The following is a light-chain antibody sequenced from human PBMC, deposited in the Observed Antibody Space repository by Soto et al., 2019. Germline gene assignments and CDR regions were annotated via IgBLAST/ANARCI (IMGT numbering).Light chain of an antibody. CDR1: QSISIW. Sequence: DIQMTQSPSALSASIGDRVTITCRASQSISIWLAWYQQKPGKAPKLLIYAASSLESGVPSRFSGSGSGTTFILTISSLQPEDFATYYCQQSYSTSWTFGQGTKVDIK. V-gene: IGKV1-5*03. J-gene: IGKJ1*01. CDR3: QQSYSTSWT. CDR2: AAS.